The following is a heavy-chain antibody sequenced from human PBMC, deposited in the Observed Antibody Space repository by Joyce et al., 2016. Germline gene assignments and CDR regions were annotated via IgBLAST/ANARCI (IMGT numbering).Heavy chain of an antibody. CDR2: IYYSGTT. V-gene: IGHV4-31*03. CDR1: GGSISSANYH. J-gene: IGHJ4*02. Sequence: QVQLQESGPGLVKASETLFLTCTVSGGSISSANYHWSWIRQLPGKGLEWMGYIYYSGTTHYNPSLESRITISVDPSKNQFSLKLSSVTGADTAVYYCAREIYNYGWRSGGYFDYWGQGTQATVSS. D-gene: IGHD5-18*01. CDR3: AREIYNYGWRSGGYFDY.